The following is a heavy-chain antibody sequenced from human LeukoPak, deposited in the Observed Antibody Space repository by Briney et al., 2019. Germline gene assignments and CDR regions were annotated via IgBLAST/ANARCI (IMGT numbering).Heavy chain of an antibody. CDR2: ISYDGSNN. D-gene: IGHD6-19*01. Sequence: SGGSLRLSCAPSGFTFSGYAMHWVRQAPGKGLEWVAVISYDGSNNFYAESVRGRFTISRDNPKNTLYLQMNSLRTEDTALYYCAKGYSNGWSAIDYWGQGTLVTVSS. J-gene: IGHJ4*02. CDR1: GFTFSGYA. CDR3: AKGYSNGWSAIDY. V-gene: IGHV3-30*18.